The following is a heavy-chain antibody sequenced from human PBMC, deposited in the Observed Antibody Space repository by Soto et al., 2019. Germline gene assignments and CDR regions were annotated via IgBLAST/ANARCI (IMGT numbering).Heavy chain of an antibody. V-gene: IGHV4-4*07. CDR2: IYTSGST. D-gene: IGHD1-20*01. Sequence: XETLSRTCTLAVDSISSYYWSCIRHPAGKGLEWIGRIYTSGSTNYNPSLKSRVTMSVDTSKNQFSLKLSSVTAADTAVYYCARGITGTNLDWFERWGQGPLGIVPS. CDR1: VDSISSYY. CDR3: ARGITGTNLDWFER. J-gene: IGHJ5*02.